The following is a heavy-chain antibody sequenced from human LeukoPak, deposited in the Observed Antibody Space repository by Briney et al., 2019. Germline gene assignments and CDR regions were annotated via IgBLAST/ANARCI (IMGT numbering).Heavy chain of an antibody. CDR3: ARLEQGYCSSTSCFP. D-gene: IGHD2-2*01. V-gene: IGHV1-69*02. J-gene: IGHJ5*02. CDR2: IIPILGIA. Sequence: IIPILGIANYAQKFQGRVTITADKSTSTAYMELSSLRSEDTAVYYCARLEQGYCSSTSCFPWGQGTLVTVSS.